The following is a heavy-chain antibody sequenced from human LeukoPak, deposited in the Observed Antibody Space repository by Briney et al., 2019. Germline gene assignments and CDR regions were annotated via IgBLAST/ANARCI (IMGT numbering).Heavy chain of an antibody. Sequence: GGSLRLSCAASGFTFDDYVMHWVRQAPGKGLEWVSSISWNSGSIGYADSVKGRFTISRDNAKTSLYLQMNSLRAEDTALYYCAKGPTLYYFDFWGQGTLITVSS. CDR3: AKGPTLYYFDF. V-gene: IGHV3-9*01. CDR1: GFTFDDYV. CDR2: ISWNSGSI. J-gene: IGHJ4*02.